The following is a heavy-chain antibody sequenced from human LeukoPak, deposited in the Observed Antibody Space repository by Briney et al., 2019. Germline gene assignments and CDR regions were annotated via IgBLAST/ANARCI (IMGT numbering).Heavy chain of an antibody. D-gene: IGHD1-14*01. CDR2: VKSDGTAT. CDR1: GFTFSSHL. V-gene: IGHV3-74*01. J-gene: IGHJ4*02. Sequence: GGSLRLSCAASGFTFSSHLMRWVRQAQGTGLVWVSSVKSDGTATNYADSVKGRFTISRDNAKNTLYLQMNSLRVEDTAVYYCVRKFATGDWGQGTLVTVSS. CDR3: VRKFATGD.